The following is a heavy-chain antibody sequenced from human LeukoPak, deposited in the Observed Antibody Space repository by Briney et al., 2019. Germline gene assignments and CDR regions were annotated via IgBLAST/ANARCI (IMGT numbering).Heavy chain of an antibody. J-gene: IGHJ6*02. CDR1: GGSFSGYC. D-gene: IGHD2-15*01. CDR3: ARARPLGYCSGGSCYSSYYYGMDV. Sequence: SETLSLTCAVYGGSFSGYCWSWIRQPPGKGLEWIGEINHSGSTNYNPSLKSRVTISVDTSKNQFSLKLSSVTAADTAVYYCARARPLGYCSGGSCYSSYYYGMDVWGQGTTVTVSS. CDR2: INHSGST. V-gene: IGHV4-34*01.